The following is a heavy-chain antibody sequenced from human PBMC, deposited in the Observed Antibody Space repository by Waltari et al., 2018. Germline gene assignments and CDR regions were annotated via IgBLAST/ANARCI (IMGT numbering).Heavy chain of an antibody. D-gene: IGHD3-22*01. CDR1: GYSISSGYY. V-gene: IGHV4-38-2*02. CDR2: ILHSGGT. J-gene: IGHJ3*02. CDR3: ARDRSITMIVVVSSAFDI. Sequence: QVQLQESGPGLVKPSETLSLTCAVSGYSISSGYYWGWIRQPPGKGLGWIGSILHSGGTYCNPSLKSRVTISVDTSKNQFSLKLSSVTAADTAVYYCARDRSITMIVVVSSAFDIWGQVTMVTVSS.